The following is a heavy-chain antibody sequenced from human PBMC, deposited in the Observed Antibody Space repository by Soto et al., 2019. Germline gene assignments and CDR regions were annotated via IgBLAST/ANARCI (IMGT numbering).Heavy chain of an antibody. CDR2: SNAGNGNT. D-gene: IGHD2-21*02. Sequence: QVQLVQSGAEEKKPGASVKVSCKASGYTFTSYAMHWVRQAPGQRLEWMGWSNAGNGNTKYSQKFQGRVTITRDTSASTSYMELSRLRSEDTAVYYCARSIVVVTALDYWGQGTLVTVSS. CDR1: GYTFTSYA. J-gene: IGHJ4*02. CDR3: ARSIVVVTALDY. V-gene: IGHV1-3*05.